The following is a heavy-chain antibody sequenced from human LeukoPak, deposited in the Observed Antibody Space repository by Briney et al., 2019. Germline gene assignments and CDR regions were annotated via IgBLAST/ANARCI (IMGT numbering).Heavy chain of an antibody. V-gene: IGHV4-34*01. CDR1: GGSISNYY. J-gene: IGHJ4*02. CDR3: ARHGIYVGSGWSFDF. D-gene: IGHD6-19*01. Sequence: SETLSLTCTVSGGSISNYYWNWIRQPPGKGLEWIGEINHSGSTNYKPSLRSRVTISVDTSKNQFSLKLSSVTAADTAVYYCARHGIYVGSGWSFDFWAQGTLVTVSS. CDR2: INHSGST.